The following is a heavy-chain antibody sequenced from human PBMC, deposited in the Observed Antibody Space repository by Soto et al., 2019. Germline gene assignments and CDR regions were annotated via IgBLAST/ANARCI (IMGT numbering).Heavy chain of an antibody. CDR2: INPSGGST. D-gene: IGHD5-12*01. Sequence: ASVKVSCKASGYTFTSYYTHWVRQAPGQGLEWMGIINPSGGSTSYAQKFQGRVTMTRDTSTSSVYMELSSLRSEDTAVYYCARDLGGYEFYYYYGMDVWGQGTTVTVSS. CDR1: GYTFTSYY. J-gene: IGHJ6*02. V-gene: IGHV1-46*01. CDR3: ARDLGGYEFYYYYGMDV.